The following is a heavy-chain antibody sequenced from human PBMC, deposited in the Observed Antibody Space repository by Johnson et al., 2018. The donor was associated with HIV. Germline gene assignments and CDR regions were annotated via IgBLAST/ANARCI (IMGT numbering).Heavy chain of an antibody. CDR3: ARGCRDGYTCDVFDV. CDR2: INSGGDT. Sequence: VQLVESGGGSVQPGGSLRLSCAASGFSFSSYALTWVRQGPGKGLEWVSVINSGGDTYYADSVTGRFTISRDNSKNTLYLQMNSLRVEDTAVYFCARGCRDGYTCDVFDVWGQGTRVTVSS. V-gene: IGHV3-66*01. D-gene: IGHD5-24*01. J-gene: IGHJ3*01. CDR1: GFSFSSYA.